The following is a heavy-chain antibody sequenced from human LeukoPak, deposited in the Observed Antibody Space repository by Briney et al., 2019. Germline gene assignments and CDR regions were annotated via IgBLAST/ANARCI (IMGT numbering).Heavy chain of an antibody. D-gene: IGHD6-13*01. CDR1: GYSISSGYY. CDR2: IYYSGST. CDR3: ARSLDGLLLGSSWSQAYYYYYYMDV. Sequence: PSETLSLTCTVSGYSISSGYYWGWIRQPPGKGLEWIGSIYYSGSTYYNPSLKSRVTISVDTSKNQFSLKLSSVTAADTAVYYCARSLDGLLLGSSWSQAYYYYYYMDVWGKGTTVTISS. V-gene: IGHV4-38-2*02. J-gene: IGHJ6*03.